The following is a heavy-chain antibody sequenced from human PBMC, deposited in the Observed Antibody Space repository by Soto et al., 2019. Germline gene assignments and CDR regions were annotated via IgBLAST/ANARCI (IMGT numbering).Heavy chain of an antibody. Sequence: SETLSLTCAVSGGSISSGGYSWSWIRQPPGKGLEWIGYIYHSGSTYYNPSLKSRVTISVDRSKNQFSLKLSSVTAADTAVYYCASTYDSSGYRFDYWGQGTLVTVSS. CDR1: GGSISSGGYS. CDR2: IYHSGST. D-gene: IGHD3-22*01. V-gene: IGHV4-30-2*01. CDR3: ASTYDSSGYRFDY. J-gene: IGHJ4*02.